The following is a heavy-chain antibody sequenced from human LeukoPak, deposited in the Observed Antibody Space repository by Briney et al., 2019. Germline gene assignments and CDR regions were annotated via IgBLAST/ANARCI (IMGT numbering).Heavy chain of an antibody. Sequence: ASVKVSCKASGYTFTGYYMHWVRQAPGQGLEWMGWINPNSGGTNYAQKFQGRVTMTRDTSISTAYMELSRLRSDDTAVYYCARGITKDNYVYYYYYMDVWGQGTTVTVSS. CDR2: INPNSGGT. CDR1: GYTFTGYY. CDR3: ARGITKDNYVYYYYYMDV. D-gene: IGHD3-3*01. V-gene: IGHV1-2*02. J-gene: IGHJ6*03.